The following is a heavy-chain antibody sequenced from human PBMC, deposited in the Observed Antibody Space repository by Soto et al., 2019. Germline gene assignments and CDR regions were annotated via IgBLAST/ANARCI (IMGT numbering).Heavy chain of an antibody. CDR1: GFTFSSYS. Sequence: GGSLRLSCAASGFTFSSYSMNWVRQAPGKGLQWISYISSSSNTIYYADSVKGRFTISRDYAKNSLYLQMNSLTDEDTDVYYFVGGAPGEKTYFWSVMDVWGKGTSVPVSS. CDR2: ISSSSNTI. J-gene: IGHJ6*04. CDR3: VGGAPGEKTYFWSVMDV. V-gene: IGHV3-48*02. D-gene: IGHD7-27*01.